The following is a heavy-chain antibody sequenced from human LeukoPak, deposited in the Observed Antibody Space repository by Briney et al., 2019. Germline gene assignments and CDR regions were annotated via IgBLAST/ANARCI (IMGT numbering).Heavy chain of an antibody. Sequence: ASVKLSCTASVYTLTGFHMHWVRQAPGQGREWMGLIESNSGGRRHAQTFQDRVTMHRDTSINTAYMERGEMRAGDTAVYYFARGGNIYGDYYFDYWGQGTLVTLSS. V-gene: IGHV1-2*02. D-gene: IGHD4-17*01. CDR3: ARGGNIYGDYYFDY. CDR2: IESNSGGR. CDR1: VYTLTGFH. J-gene: IGHJ4*02.